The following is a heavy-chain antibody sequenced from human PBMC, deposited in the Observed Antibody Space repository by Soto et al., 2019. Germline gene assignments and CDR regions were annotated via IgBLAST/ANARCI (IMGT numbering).Heavy chain of an antibody. CDR3: ATGGYSGYDYYYYGMDV. D-gene: IGHD5-12*01. CDR2: INHSGST. Sequence: QVQLQQWGAGLLKPSETLSLTCAVYGGSFSGYYWSWIRQPPGKGLEWIGEINHSGSTNYNPSLKSRVTISVDKSKNQFSLKLSSVTAADTAVYYCATGGYSGYDYYYYGMDVWGQGTTVTVSS. V-gene: IGHV4-34*01. J-gene: IGHJ6*02. CDR1: GGSFSGYY.